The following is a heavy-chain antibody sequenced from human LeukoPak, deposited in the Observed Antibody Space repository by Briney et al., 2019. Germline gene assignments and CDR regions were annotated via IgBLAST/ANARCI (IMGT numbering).Heavy chain of an antibody. J-gene: IGHJ4*02. CDR3: TSRYSYGYFLDY. Sequence: GGSLRLSCAASGFTFDDYGMSWVRQAPGKGLEWVSGINWNGGSTGYADSVKGRFTISRDNAKNSLYLQMNSLKTEDTAVYYCTSRYSYGYFLDYWGQGTLVTVSS. V-gene: IGHV3-20*04. CDR2: INWNGGST. CDR1: GFTFDDYG. D-gene: IGHD5-18*01.